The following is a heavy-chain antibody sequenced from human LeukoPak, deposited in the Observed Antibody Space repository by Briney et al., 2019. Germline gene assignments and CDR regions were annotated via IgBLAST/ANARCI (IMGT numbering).Heavy chain of an antibody. CDR2: ISGSGDST. Sequence: PGGSLRLSCAASRFTFSSYAMSWVRQAPGKGLEWVSTISGSGDSTYYADSVKGRFAISRDNSKNTLYLQVTSLRAEDTAVYYCAKRGIAAAASFDYWGQGTLVTVSS. V-gene: IGHV3-23*01. CDR3: AKRGIAAAASFDY. D-gene: IGHD6-13*01. J-gene: IGHJ4*02. CDR1: RFTFSSYA.